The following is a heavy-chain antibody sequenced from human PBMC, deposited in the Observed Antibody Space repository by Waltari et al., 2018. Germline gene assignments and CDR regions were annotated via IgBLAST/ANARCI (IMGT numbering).Heavy chain of an antibody. J-gene: IGHJ4*02. CDR2: ISGSGGST. CDR3: AKGTITMVQGAPFDY. D-gene: IGHD3-10*01. V-gene: IGHV3-23*01. Sequence: EVQLLESGGGLVQRGGSVRLSCAASGFIFSIYAMRCVRQAPGKGLEWVSAISGSGGSTYYADAVKGRFTISRDKSKNTLYLQMNSLRAEDTAVYYCAKGTITMVQGAPFDYWGQGTLVTVSS. CDR1: GFIFSIYA.